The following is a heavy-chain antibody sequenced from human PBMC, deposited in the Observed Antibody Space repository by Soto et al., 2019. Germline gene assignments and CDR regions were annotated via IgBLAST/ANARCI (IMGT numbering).Heavy chain of an antibody. J-gene: IGHJ4*02. V-gene: IGHV4-30-4*01. CDR3: ARASAGERGSFDY. D-gene: IGHD1-26*01. CDR1: GGSISSGDYY. Sequence: QVQLQESGPGLVKPSQTLSLTCTVSGGSISSGDYYWSWILQPPGKGLEWIGYIYYSGSTYYNPSLKSRVTISVDTSKNQFSLKLSSVTAADTAVYYCARASAGERGSFDYWGQGTLVTVSS. CDR2: IYYSGST.